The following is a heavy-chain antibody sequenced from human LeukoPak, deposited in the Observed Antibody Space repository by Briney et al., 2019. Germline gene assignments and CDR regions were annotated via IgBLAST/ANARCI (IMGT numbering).Heavy chain of an antibody. V-gene: IGHV3-23*01. J-gene: IGHJ4*02. CDR1: GFTFSSYS. Sequence: GGSLRLSCAASGFTFSSYSMNWVRQAPGKGLEWVSAISGSGGSTYYADSVKGRFTISRDDSKSIAYLQMNSLKTEDTAVYYCTRGDYYDTSGYYFLFDYWGQGTLVTVSS. CDR3: TRGDYYDTSGYYFLFDY. D-gene: IGHD3-22*01. CDR2: ISGSGGST.